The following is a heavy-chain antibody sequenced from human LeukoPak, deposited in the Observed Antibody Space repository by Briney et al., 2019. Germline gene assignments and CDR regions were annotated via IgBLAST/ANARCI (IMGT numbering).Heavy chain of an antibody. CDR3: ARVWYGELKVDV. J-gene: IGHJ6*02. Sequence: GGSLRLSCEASGFTFSNYAMSWVRQAPGKGLEWVSTIIGSGGSTYYADSVKGRFTISRDNSKNTLSLQMNSLRAEDTAVYYCARVWYGELKVDVWGQGTTVTVSS. CDR1: GFTFSNYA. D-gene: IGHD3-10*01. V-gene: IGHV3-23*01. CDR2: IIGSGGST.